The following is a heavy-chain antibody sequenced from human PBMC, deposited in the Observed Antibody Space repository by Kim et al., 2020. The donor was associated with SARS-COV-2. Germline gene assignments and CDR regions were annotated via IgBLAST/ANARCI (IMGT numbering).Heavy chain of an antibody. CDR1: GYTFTGYY. D-gene: IGHD3-10*01. CDR2: INPNSGGT. J-gene: IGHJ6*02. Sequence: ASVKVSCKASGYTFTGYYMHWVRQAPGQGLEWMGRINPNSGGTNYAQKFQGRVTMTRDTSISTAYMELSRLRSDDTAVYYCARGVGEGYYYYGMDVWGQGTTVTVSS. CDR3: ARGVGEGYYYYGMDV. V-gene: IGHV1-2*06.